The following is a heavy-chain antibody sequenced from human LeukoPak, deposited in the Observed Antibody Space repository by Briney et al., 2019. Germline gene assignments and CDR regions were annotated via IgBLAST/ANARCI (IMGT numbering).Heavy chain of an antibody. CDR3: ARAPISSSYYEGFDY. D-gene: IGHD2-2*01. V-gene: IGHV3-48*01. Sequence: GGSLRLSCTASGFSFSSYSMNWVRQAPGKGLEWVSYVSSSSSTIYYADSVKGRFTMSRDNAKNSLYLQMNSLRAEDTAVYYCARAPISSSYYEGFDYWGQGTLVTVSS. CDR2: VSSSSSTI. J-gene: IGHJ4*02. CDR1: GFSFSSYS.